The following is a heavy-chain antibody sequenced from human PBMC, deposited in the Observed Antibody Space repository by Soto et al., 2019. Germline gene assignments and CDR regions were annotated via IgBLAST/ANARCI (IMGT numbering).Heavy chain of an antibody. Sequence: PGGSLRLSCAASGFTFSNFAMHWVRQAPGRGLEYVSGITSNGDNTYHADSVQGRFTISRDNSKDTLYLQMTSLRVEDTAVYYCVKGNQLLRYYFEYWGRGALVTVSS. CDR1: GFTFSNFA. J-gene: IGHJ4*02. D-gene: IGHD2-2*01. V-gene: IGHV3-64D*06. CDR2: ITSNGDNT. CDR3: VKGNQLLRYYFEY.